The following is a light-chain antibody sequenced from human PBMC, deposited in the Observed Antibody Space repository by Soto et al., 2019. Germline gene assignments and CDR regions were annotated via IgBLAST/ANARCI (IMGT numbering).Light chain of an antibody. Sequence: QSALTQPASVSGSPGQSITISCTGTSSDVGGYNFVSWYQQQSGKAPKLMIHEVSNRPSGVSNRFSGSKSGNTASLTISGFQAEDEADYYCSSFTRSRAYVFGIGTKV. V-gene: IGLV2-14*01. J-gene: IGLJ1*01. CDR1: SSDVGGYNF. CDR3: SSFTRSRAYV. CDR2: EVS.